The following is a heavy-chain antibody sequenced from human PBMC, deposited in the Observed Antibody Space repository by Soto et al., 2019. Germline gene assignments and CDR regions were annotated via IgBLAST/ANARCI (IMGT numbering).Heavy chain of an antibody. CDR2: ISAYDGNA. Sequence: ASVKVSCKASGYTFTTYGISWVRQAPGQGLEWMGWISAYDGNANYAQKLQGRVTMTTDTSTSTAYMELRSLRSDDTAVYYCARDPMTGYLQFDYWGQGTLVTVSS. CDR3: ARDPMTGYLQFDY. V-gene: IGHV1-18*01. J-gene: IGHJ4*02. D-gene: IGHD3-9*01. CDR1: GYTFTTYG.